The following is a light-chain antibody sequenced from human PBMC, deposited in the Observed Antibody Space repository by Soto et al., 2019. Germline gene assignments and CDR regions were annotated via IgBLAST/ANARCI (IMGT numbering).Light chain of an antibody. CDR3: SSYAGSNILYV. V-gene: IGLV2-8*01. CDR2: EVS. CDR1: SSDVGGYNY. J-gene: IGLJ1*01. Sequence: QSVLTLPPSASGSPGQSVTISCTGTSSDVGGYNYVSWYQQHPGKAPKVIIYEVSKRPSGVPDRFSGSKSGNTASLTVSGLQADDEADYYCSSYAGSNILYVFGSGTKLTVL.